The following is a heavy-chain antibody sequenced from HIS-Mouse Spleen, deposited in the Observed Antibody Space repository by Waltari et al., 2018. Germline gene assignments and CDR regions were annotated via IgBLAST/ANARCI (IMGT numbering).Heavy chain of an antibody. V-gene: IGHV4-34*01. J-gene: IGHJ3*02. D-gene: IGHD2-8*01. CDR3: ARGVVLMVYAAGGSDAFDI. Sequence: QVQLQQWGAGLLKPSETLSLTCAVYGGSFGGYYWRWIRQPPGKGLEWIGEINHSGSTNYNPSLKSRVTISVDTSKNQFSLKLSSVTAADTAVYYCARGVVLMVYAAGGSDAFDIWGQGTMVTVSS. CDR2: INHSGST. CDR1: GGSFGGYY.